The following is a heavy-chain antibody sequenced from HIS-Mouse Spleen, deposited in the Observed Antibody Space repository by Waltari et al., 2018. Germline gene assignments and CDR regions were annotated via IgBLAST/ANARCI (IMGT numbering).Heavy chain of an antibody. Sequence: QLQLQESGPGLVKPSETLSLTCPVSGGPISSCCYYWGLFRQPQGKGLEWSGSIYYRGSTYYNPSLKSRVTISVDTSKNQFSLKMSSVTAADTAVYYCAREIPYSSSWYDWYFDLWGRGTLVTVSS. J-gene: IGHJ2*01. CDR1: GGPISSCCYY. V-gene: IGHV4-39*07. D-gene: IGHD6-13*01. CDR3: AREIPYSSSWYDWYFDL. CDR2: IYYRGST.